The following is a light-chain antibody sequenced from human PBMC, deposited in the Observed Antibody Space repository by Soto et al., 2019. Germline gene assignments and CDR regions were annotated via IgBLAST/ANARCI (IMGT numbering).Light chain of an antibody. CDR2: DVS. CDR1: QNINTW. CDR3: QQYDGY. Sequence: QMTQSPSTLSASVGDRVTITCRASQNINTWLAWYQQKPGKAPRLLIYDVSTLQSGVPSSFSGSGSGTEFTLTITSLQPDDFATYYCQQYDGYFGPGTKVDIK. J-gene: IGKJ3*01. V-gene: IGKV1-5*01.